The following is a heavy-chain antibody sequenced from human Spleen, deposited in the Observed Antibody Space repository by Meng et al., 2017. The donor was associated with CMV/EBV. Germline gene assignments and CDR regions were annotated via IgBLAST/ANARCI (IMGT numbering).Heavy chain of an antibody. Sequence: EVQLVESGGXLVKPGGSXRLSCAASGFTFSSYSMNWVRQAPGKGLEWVSSISSSSSYIYYVDSVKGRFTISRDNAKNSLYLQMNSLRAEDTAVYYCARLKHYYDSSGYYSDYWGQGTLVTVSS. D-gene: IGHD3-22*01. CDR1: GFTFSSYS. J-gene: IGHJ4*02. V-gene: IGHV3-21*01. CDR2: ISSSSSYI. CDR3: ARLKHYYDSSGYYSDY.